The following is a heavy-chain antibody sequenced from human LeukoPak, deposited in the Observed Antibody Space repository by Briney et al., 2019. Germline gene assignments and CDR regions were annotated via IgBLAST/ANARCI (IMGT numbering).Heavy chain of an antibody. J-gene: IGHJ5*02. CDR2: ISGGGAET. Sequence: GSLRPSCAVSGLTFKTFCMNWVRPPPEGGLGWGSTISGGGAETYYADSVKGRFTISRDNSKDTLYLPMNSLTAEDTAVYYCAKGGDYDILTAYYKSWGQGTLVTVSS. CDR1: GLTFKTFC. V-gene: IGHV3-23*01. D-gene: IGHD3-9*01. CDR3: AKGGDYDILTAYYKS.